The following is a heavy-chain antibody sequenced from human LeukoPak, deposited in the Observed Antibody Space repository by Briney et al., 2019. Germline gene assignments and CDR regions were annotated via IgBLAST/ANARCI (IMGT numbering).Heavy chain of an antibody. CDR3: ARRAGTARHFDS. Sequence: GESLKISCQGSGYNFTTYWIGWVRQMPGKGLEWMGIIYPGDSDTRYSPSFQGQVTFSADKSISIAYLQWSSLKASDTAIYYCARRAGTARHFDSWGQGTLVTVSS. J-gene: IGHJ4*02. CDR1: GYNFTTYW. V-gene: IGHV5-51*01. CDR2: IYPGDSDT. D-gene: IGHD2-21*02.